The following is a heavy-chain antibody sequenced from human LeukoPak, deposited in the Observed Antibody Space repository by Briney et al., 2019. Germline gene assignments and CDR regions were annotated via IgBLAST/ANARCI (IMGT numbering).Heavy chain of an antibody. J-gene: IGHJ4*02. Sequence: AASVKVSCKASGYTFTSYAMHWVRQAPGQRLEWMGWINAGNGNTKYSQKFQGRVTITRDTSASTAYMELSSLRSEDTAVYYCARDFYGSGSGGDYWGQGTLVTVSS. D-gene: IGHD3-10*01. CDR3: ARDFYGSGSGGDY. V-gene: IGHV1-3*01. CDR1: GYTFTSYA. CDR2: INAGNGNT.